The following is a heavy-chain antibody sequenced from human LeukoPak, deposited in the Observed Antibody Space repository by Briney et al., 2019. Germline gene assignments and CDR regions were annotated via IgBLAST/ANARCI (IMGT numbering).Heavy chain of an antibody. CDR2: ISGSGGST. V-gene: IGHV3-23*01. J-gene: IGHJ6*03. CDR1: GFTFSNSA. Sequence: PGGSLRLSCAASGFTFSNSALSWVRQAPGKGLEWVSAISGSGGSTYYADSVKGRFTISRDNSKNTLYLQMNSLRAEDTAVYYCAKRRGLELLYYYYMDVWGKGTTVTVSS. D-gene: IGHD1-7*01. CDR3: AKRRGLELLYYYYMDV.